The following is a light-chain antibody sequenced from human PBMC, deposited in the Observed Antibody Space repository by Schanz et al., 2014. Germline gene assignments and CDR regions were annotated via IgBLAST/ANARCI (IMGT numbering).Light chain of an antibody. CDR2: GAS. V-gene: IGKV3-11*01. CDR3: QQRSTWFS. CDR1: QSVSSK. J-gene: IGKJ4*01. Sequence: EIVLTQSPGTLSLSPGERATLSCRASQSVSSKLAWYQQKHGQAPRLLIYGASTRATGIPDRFSGSGSGTDFTLTITSLEPEDFAVYYCQQRSTWFSFGGGTRVEIK.